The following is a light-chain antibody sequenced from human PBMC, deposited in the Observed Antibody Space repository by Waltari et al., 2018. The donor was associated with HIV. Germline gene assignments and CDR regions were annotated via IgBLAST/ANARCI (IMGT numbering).Light chain of an antibody. CDR3: ASYTVNSTGV. CDR2: DVN. J-gene: IGLJ1*01. V-gene: IGLV2-14*03. CDR1: TRAIGRYNY. Sequence: QSALTQPASVSASPGQSVAISCSGTTRAIGRYNYVSWYQQHPDRTPRLIIFDVNNRPSGVSDRFSGSKSGTTASLTISTVQADDEADYYCASYTVNSTGVFGTGTKLTV.